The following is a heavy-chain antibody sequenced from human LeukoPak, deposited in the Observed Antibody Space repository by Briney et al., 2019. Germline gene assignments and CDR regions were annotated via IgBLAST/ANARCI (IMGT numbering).Heavy chain of an antibody. CDR3: ARAVAGHYFDY. Sequence: ASVKVSCKASGYTFTGYYMHWVRQAPGQGLEWMGWINPNSGGTNYAQKFQGRVTMTRDTSTSTVYMELSSLRSEDTAVYYCARAVAGHYFDYWGQGTLVTVSS. CDR1: GYTFTGYY. J-gene: IGHJ4*02. CDR2: INPNSGGT. V-gene: IGHV1-2*02. D-gene: IGHD6-19*01.